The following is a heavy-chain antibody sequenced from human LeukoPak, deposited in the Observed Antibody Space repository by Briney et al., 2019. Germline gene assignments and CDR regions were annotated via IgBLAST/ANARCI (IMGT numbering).Heavy chain of an antibody. J-gene: IGHJ3*02. D-gene: IGHD3-10*01. CDR1: GGSISSGSYY. CDR2: IYTSGST. V-gene: IGHV4-61*02. CDR3: ARYIWFGEADAFDI. Sequence: SETLSLTCTVSGGSISSGSYYWSWIRQPAGKGLEWIGRIYTSGSTNYNPSLKSRVTISVDTSKNQFSLKLSSVTAADTAVYYCARYIWFGEADAFDIWGQGTMVTVSS.